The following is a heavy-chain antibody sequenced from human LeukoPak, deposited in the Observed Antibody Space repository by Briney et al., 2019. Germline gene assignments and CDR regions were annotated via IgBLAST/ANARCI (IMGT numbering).Heavy chain of an antibody. V-gene: IGHV1-2*02. CDR2: INPNSGGT. CDR3: ARGSWSWYYYDSSGKLDY. D-gene: IGHD3-22*01. CDR1: GYTFTGYY. J-gene: IGHJ4*02. Sequence: GASVKVSCKASGYTFTGYYMHWVRQAPGQGLEWMGWINPNSGGTNYAQKFQGRVTMTRDTSISTAYMELSRLRCDDTAVYYCARGSWSWYYYDSSGKLDYWGQGTLVTVSS.